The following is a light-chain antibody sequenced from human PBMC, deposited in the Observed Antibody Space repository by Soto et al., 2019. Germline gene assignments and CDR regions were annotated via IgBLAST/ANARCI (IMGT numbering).Light chain of an antibody. CDR3: HQRQSWPRT. Sequence: EIVLTQSPATLSSFPGDRVTLSCRASQYINTRLAWYQHRPGQAPRLLTYQTSIRAAGIPARFSASGSGTDFTLTISDVQPEDFALYYCHQRQSWPRTFGHGTKVDI. CDR2: QTS. CDR1: QYINTR. V-gene: IGKV3-11*01. J-gene: IGKJ3*01.